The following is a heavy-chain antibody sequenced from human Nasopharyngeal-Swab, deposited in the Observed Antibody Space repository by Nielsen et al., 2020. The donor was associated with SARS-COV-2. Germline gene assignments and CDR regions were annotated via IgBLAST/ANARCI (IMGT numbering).Heavy chain of an antibody. Sequence: WIRQSPGKGLEWVSVIYSGGSTHYAGSVKSRFTISRDNYKNTLYLQMNSLRAEDSAVFYCAREKYGDYGDYWGQGTLVTVSS. J-gene: IGHJ4*02. D-gene: IGHD4-17*01. V-gene: IGHV3-53*01. CDR3: AREKYGDYGDY. CDR2: IYSGGST.